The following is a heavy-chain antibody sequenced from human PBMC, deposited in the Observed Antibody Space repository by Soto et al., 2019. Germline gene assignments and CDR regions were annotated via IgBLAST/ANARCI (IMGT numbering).Heavy chain of an antibody. J-gene: IGHJ6*02. CDR1: GFTFSSYA. CDR2: ISYDGSNK. Sequence: GGSLRLSCAASGFTFSSYAMHWVRQAPGKGLEWVAVISYDGSNKYYADSVKGRFTISRDNSKNTLYLQMNSLRAEDTAVYYCARDRGECSGGSCPRIYYYYYYGMDVWGQGTTVTVSS. CDR3: ARDRGECSGGSCPRIYYYYYYGMDV. D-gene: IGHD2-15*01. V-gene: IGHV3-30-3*01.